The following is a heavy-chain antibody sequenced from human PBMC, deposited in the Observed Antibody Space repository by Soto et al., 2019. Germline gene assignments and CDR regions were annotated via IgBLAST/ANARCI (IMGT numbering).Heavy chain of an antibody. Sequence: ASVKVSCKASGYTFTSYGISWVRPAPGQGLEWMGWISAYNGNTNYAQKRQGRVTMTTDTSTSTAYMELRSRRSDDTAVYYCAREGDGTYAFDVWGQGTMVTVSS. CDR1: GYTFTSYG. J-gene: IGHJ3*01. V-gene: IGHV1-18*01. D-gene: IGHD6-13*01. CDR3: AREGDGTYAFDV. CDR2: ISAYNGNT.